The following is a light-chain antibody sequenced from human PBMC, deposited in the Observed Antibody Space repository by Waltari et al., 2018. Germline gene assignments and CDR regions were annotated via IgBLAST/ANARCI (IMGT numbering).Light chain of an antibody. J-gene: IGKJ4*01. CDR3: MQATHWPALT. CDR2: LGS. CDR1: QSLLHRNGNNY. V-gene: IGKV2-28*01. Sequence: DIVVTQSQLSRPVTPGEPASISCRSSQSLLHRNGNNYLDWYLQKPGQSPQLLIYLGSNRASGVPDRFSGSGSGTDFTLRISRVEAEDVGVYYCMQATHWPALTFGGGTKVEIK.